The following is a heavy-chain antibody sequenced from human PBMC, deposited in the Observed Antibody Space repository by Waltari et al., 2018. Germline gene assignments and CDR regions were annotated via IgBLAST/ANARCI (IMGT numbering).Heavy chain of an antibody. V-gene: IGHV3-48*04. CDR2: ISGDSGSI. D-gene: IGHD2-21*01. CDR3: ARDRDWAFDI. Sequence: EVQLVESGGGLVQPGGSLRPSWAALGFAFRSYSQTWFRQAPGKGLEWVSYISGDSGSIHYADSVKGRITVSRDNAKNSLYLQMSSLTAEDTAVFYCARDRDWAFDIWGQGTMVTVSS. J-gene: IGHJ3*02. CDR1: GFAFRSYS.